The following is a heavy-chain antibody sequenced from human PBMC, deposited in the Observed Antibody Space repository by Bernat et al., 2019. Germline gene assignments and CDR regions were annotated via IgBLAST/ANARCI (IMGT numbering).Heavy chain of an antibody. J-gene: IGHJ4*02. CDR3: TTENVLRVLVGWVPSWY. D-gene: IGHD3-3*01. CDR2: IKSKTDGGTT. Sequence: VQLVESGGGVVQPGRSLRLSCAASGFTFSSYGMHWVRQAPGKGLEWVGRIKSKTDGGTTDYAAPVKGRFTISRDDSKNTLYLQMNSLKTEDTAVYYCTTENVLRVLVGWVPSWYWGQGTLVTVSS. CDR1: GFTFSSYG. V-gene: IGHV3-15*01.